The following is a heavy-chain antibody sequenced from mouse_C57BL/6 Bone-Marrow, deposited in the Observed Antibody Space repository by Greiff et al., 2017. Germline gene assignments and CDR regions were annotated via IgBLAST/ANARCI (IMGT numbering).Heavy chain of an antibody. CDR1: GYTFTDYY. J-gene: IGHJ3*01. Sequence: SGPVLVKPGASVKMSCKASGYTFTDYYMNWVKQSHGKSLEWIGVINPYNGGTSYNQKFKGKATLTVDKSSSTAYMELNSLTSEDSAVYYCARPLLPFAYWGQGTLVTVSA. D-gene: IGHD1-1*01. V-gene: IGHV1-19*01. CDR3: ARPLLPFAY. CDR2: INPYNGGT.